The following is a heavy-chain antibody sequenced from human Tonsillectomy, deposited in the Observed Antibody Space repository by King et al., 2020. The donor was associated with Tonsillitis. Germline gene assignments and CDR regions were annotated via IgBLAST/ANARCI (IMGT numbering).Heavy chain of an antibody. CDR2: IYDSGST. Sequence: QLPESGPGLVKPSGTLSLTCTVSGGSISSLHWWSWVRQPPGKGLEWIGEIYDSGSTNYNPSLKSRVTISVDTSKNQFSLKLTSVTAADTAVYYCARETGNSIDWGQGTLVTVSS. CDR1: GGSISSLHW. CDR3: ARETGNSID. V-gene: IGHV4-4*02. J-gene: IGHJ4*02. D-gene: IGHD3-3*02.